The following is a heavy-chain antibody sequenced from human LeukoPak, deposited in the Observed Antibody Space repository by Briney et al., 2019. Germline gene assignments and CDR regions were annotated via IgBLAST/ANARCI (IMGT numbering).Heavy chain of an antibody. CDR1: GFTFSSYW. CDR3: AREPSSWIQLWVDYDSSGPFDY. D-gene: IGHD3-22*01. J-gene: IGHJ4*02. CDR2: INSDGSST. Sequence: GGSLRLSCAASGFTFSSYWMHWVRQAPGKGLVWVSRINSDGSSTSYADSVKGRFTISRDNAKNTLYLQMNSLRAEDTAVYYCAREPSSWIQLWVDYDSSGPFDYWGQGTLVTVSS. V-gene: IGHV3-74*01.